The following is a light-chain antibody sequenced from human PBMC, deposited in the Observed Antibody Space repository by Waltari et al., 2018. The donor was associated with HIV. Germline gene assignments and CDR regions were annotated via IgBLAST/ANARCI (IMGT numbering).Light chain of an antibody. CDR3: AAWDDSLSGKWV. V-gene: IGLV1-47*01. CDR1: SSNIGSNF. CDR2: RNN. Sequence: QSLLTQPPSASGTPGQRVTISCSGRSSNIGSNFVSWYQQLPGTAPNLLIYRNNQRPSGVPDRFSGSKSGTSASLAISGLRSEDEADFYCAAWDDSLSGKWVFGGGTKLTVL. J-gene: IGLJ3*02.